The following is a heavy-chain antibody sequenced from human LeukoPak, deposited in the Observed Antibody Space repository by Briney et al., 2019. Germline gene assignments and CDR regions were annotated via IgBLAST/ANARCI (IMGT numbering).Heavy chain of an antibody. D-gene: IGHD3-16*01. Sequence: GESRKISCQGSGYSFTTYWIAWVPQMPGKGLEWMGIIYPGDSDTRYSPSFQGQVTISADKSINTAYLQWNSLKASDTATYFCARRRGSLYSFDYWGQGTLVTVPS. CDR3: ARRRGSLYSFDY. CDR2: IYPGDSDT. V-gene: IGHV5-51*01. J-gene: IGHJ4*02. CDR1: GYSFTTYW.